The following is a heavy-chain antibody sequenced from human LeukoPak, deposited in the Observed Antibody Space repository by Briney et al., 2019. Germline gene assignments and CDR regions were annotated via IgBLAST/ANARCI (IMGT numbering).Heavy chain of an antibody. V-gene: IGHV1-18*01. D-gene: IGHD1-1*01. Sequence: ASVKVSCKASGYTFSSYGISWVRQAPGQGLEWMGWISAYNGHTNYAQKLQGRVTMTTDTSTSTAYMELRSLRSDDTAVFYCARAGTTWKASDWFDPWGQGTLVTVSS. J-gene: IGHJ5*02. CDR3: ARAGTTWKASDWFDP. CDR1: GYTFSSYG. CDR2: ISAYNGHT.